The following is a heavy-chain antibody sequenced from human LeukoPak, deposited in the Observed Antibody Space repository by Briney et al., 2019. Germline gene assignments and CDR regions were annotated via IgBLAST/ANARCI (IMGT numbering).Heavy chain of an antibody. D-gene: IGHD4-23*01. CDR3: ARDAGVTPGDY. V-gene: IGHV1-46*01. J-gene: IGHJ4*02. CDR2: INPSGGST. Sequence: ASVTVSCKASGYTFTSYYMHWVRQAPGQGLEWMGIINPSGGSTSYAQKFQGRVTMTRDTSTSTVYMELSSLRSEDTAVYYCARDAGVTPGDYWGQGTLVTVSS. CDR1: GYTFTSYY.